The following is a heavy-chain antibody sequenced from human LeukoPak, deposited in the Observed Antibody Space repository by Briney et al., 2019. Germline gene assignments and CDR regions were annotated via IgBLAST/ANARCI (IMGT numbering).Heavy chain of an antibody. D-gene: IGHD1-26*01. J-gene: IGHJ2*01. CDR3: AKEGGWENWYFDL. CDR1: GFTFSSLA. Sequence: GGSLRLSCVASGFTFSSLAIHWVRQAPGKGLEWVAVVGNTGQAKFYSDSVRGRFIISKDSSLNTVYLEMNSLRDDDTGVYCCAKEGGWENWYFDLWGRGALVTVSS. V-gene: IGHV3-30*02. CDR2: VGNTGQAK.